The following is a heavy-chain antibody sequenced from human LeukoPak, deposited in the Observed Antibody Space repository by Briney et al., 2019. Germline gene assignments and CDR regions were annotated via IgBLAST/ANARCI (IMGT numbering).Heavy chain of an antibody. Sequence: PSETLSLTCTVSGGSISSYYWSWIRQPPGKGLEWIGYIYYSGSTNYNPSLKSRVTISVDTSKNQFSLKLSSVTAADTAVYYCARLVRGYYDSSGYPDYWGQGTLVTVSS. CDR1: GGSISSYY. CDR2: IYYSGST. D-gene: IGHD3-22*01. CDR3: ARLVRGYYDSSGYPDY. V-gene: IGHV4-59*08. J-gene: IGHJ4*02.